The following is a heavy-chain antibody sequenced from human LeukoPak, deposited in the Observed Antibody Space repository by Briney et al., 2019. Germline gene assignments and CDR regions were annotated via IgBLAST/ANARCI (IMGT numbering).Heavy chain of an antibody. CDR3: ATSNWGAWY. CDR2: IKQDGSEK. J-gene: IGHJ4*02. CDR1: GFTFSSYG. Sequence: PGGSLRLSCAASGFTFSSYGMHWVRQAPGKGLEWVANIKQDGSEKDYVDSVKGRFTISRDNAKNSLYLQMNSLRAEDTAVYYCATSNWGAWYWGQGTLVTVSS. V-gene: IGHV3-7*01. D-gene: IGHD7-27*01.